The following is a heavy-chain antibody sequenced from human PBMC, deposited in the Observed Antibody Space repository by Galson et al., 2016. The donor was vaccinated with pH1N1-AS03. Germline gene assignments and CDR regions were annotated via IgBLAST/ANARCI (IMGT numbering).Heavy chain of an antibody. CDR1: GYSFTNHW. D-gene: IGHD2-2*01. V-gene: IGHV5-51*01. CDR3: ARHREYQVLSTAMDV. J-gene: IGHJ6*02. Sequence: QSGAEVKKPGESLQISCKGSGYSFTNHWIAWVRQMPGKGLEWMGFIYPVDSGTRYSPSFQGQVTISADKSVTTAYLQWSSLKASDTAIYYCARHREYQVLSTAMDVWGRGNTVTVSS. CDR2: IYPVDSGT.